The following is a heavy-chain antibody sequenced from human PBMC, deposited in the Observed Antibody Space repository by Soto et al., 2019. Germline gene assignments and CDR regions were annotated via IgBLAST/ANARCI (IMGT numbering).Heavy chain of an antibody. V-gene: IGHV4-59*01. CDR1: GGSISSYY. CDR2: IYYSGST. Sequence: LSLTCTGSGGSISSYYWSWIRQPPGKGLEWIGYIYYSGSTNYNPSLKSRVTISVDRSKNQFSLKLSSVTAADTAVYYCARRYGGNFDYWGQGTLVTVSS. J-gene: IGHJ4*02. CDR3: ARRYGGNFDY. D-gene: IGHD1-26*01.